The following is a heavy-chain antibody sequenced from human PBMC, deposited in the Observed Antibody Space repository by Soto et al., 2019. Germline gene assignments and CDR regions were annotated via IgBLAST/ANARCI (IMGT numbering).Heavy chain of an antibody. Sequence: SVKVSFKASGGTFSSYRINWLRQAPGQGLEWVGGIVPIYRTADYAQKFQGRVTITADESARTSYMELRSLKSQDTAVYYCVRDSGAKLSSSWGQGTLVTVSS. J-gene: IGHJ4*02. CDR2: IVPIYRTA. V-gene: IGHV1-69*13. CDR3: VRDSGAKLSSS. CDR1: GGTFSSYR. D-gene: IGHD6-13*01.